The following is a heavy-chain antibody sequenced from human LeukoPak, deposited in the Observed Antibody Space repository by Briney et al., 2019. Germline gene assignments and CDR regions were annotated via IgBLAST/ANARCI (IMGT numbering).Heavy chain of an antibody. Sequence: SETLSLTCTVSGGSISSGGYYWSWIRQPPGKGLEWIGYIYHSGSTYYNPSLKSRVTISVDASKNQFSLKLSSVTAADTAVYYCARDSQYDSSGHAPWGQGILVTVSS. CDR3: ARDSQYDSSGHAP. V-gene: IGHV4-30-2*01. CDR2: IYHSGST. CDR1: GGSISSGGYY. J-gene: IGHJ5*02. D-gene: IGHD3-22*01.